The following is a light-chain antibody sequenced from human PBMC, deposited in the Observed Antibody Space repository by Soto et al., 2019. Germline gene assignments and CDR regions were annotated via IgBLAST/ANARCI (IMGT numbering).Light chain of an antibody. Sequence: DIQMTQSPSSLSPCVLDRVTITCRASQSISSHLNWYQQKPGKAPKLLIYAASSLQSGVPSRFSGSGSGTDFTLTISSLQPEDFATYYCQQSYSTPRTFGQGTKVDIK. CDR3: QQSYSTPRT. CDR2: AAS. V-gene: IGKV1-39*01. CDR1: QSISSH. J-gene: IGKJ1*01.